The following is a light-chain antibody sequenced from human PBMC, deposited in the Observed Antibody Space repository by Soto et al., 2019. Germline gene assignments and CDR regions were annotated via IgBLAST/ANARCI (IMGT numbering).Light chain of an antibody. CDR3: QQANSFPIT. J-gene: IGKJ5*01. CDR1: QSITTY. Sequence: DMQMTQSPSSLSASVGDRVTMTCRASQSITTYLNWYQQTSGEAPKLLIYAAARLQTGVPSRFSGSGSGTDFTLTISSLQPEDFATYYCQQANSFPITFGQGTRLEIK. CDR2: AAA. V-gene: IGKV1-39*01.